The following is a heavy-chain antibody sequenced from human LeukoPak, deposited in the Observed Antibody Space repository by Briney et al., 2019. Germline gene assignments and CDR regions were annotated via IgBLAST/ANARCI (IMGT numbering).Heavy chain of an antibody. CDR1: GYTFTSYG. CDR3: AREYTVTSPWKY. D-gene: IGHD4-17*01. J-gene: IGHJ4*02. V-gene: IGHV1-18*01. Sequence: ASAKVSCKASGYTFTSYGISWVRQAPGQGLEWMGWISAYNGDTNYAQQLQGRVTMTTDTSTSTAYMELRSLRSDDTAVYYCAREYTVTSPWKYWGQGTLVTVSS. CDR2: ISAYNGDT.